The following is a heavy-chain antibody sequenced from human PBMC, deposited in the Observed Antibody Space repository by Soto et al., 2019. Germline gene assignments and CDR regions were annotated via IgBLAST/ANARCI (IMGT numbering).Heavy chain of an antibody. CDR3: AREGGAVVVPAAPWVDY. CDR1: GFTFSSYS. J-gene: IGHJ4*02. D-gene: IGHD2-2*01. CDR2: ISSSSSYI. V-gene: IGHV3-21*01. Sequence: SGGSLRLSCAASGFTFSSYSMNWVRQAPGKGLEWVSSISSSSSYIYYADSVKGRFTISRDNAKNSLYLQMNSLRAEDTAVYYCAREGGAVVVPAAPWVDYWGQGTLVTVSS.